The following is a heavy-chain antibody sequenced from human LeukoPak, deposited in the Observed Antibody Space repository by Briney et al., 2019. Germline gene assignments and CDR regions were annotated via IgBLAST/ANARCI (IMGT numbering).Heavy chain of an antibody. D-gene: IGHD3-3*01. CDR2: IYHSGST. J-gene: IGHJ3*02. Sequence: SETLSLTCTVSGGSISSGGYYWSWIRQPPGKGLEWIGYIYHSGSTYYNPSLKSRVTISVDRSKNQFSLKLSSVTAADTAVYYCARVPITIFGVAKGAFDIWGQGTMVTVSS. V-gene: IGHV4-30-2*01. CDR1: GGSISSGGYY. CDR3: ARVPITIFGVAKGAFDI.